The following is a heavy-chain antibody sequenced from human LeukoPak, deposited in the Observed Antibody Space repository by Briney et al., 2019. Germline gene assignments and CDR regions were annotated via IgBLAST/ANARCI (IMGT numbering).Heavy chain of an antibody. D-gene: IGHD3-10*01. CDR2: IYYSGST. CDR1: GGSISSGDYY. CDR3: ARTPRVYGSGIKGFDY. V-gene: IGHV4-30-4*08. Sequence: PSQTPSLTCTVSGGSISSGDYYWGWIRQPPGKGLEWIGYIYYSGSTYYNPSLKSRVTISVDTSKNQFSLKLSSVTAADTAVYYCARTPRVYGSGIKGFDYWGQGTLVTVSS. J-gene: IGHJ4*02.